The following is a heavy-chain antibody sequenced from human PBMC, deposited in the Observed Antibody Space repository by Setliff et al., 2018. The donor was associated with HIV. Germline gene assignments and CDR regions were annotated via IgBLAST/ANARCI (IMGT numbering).Heavy chain of an antibody. D-gene: IGHD4-4*01. V-gene: IGHV4-28*03. CDR3: VRVNYVRAYNNWFDP. Sequence: SETLSLTCSVSAYSIIINEWWGWIRQTPGKGLEWIGYIHYDGVTHYDSSLKSRVTISIDTSKNQFSLRLSSVTAVDTAVYYCVRVNYVRAYNNWFDPWGQGILVTVSS. J-gene: IGHJ5*02. CDR2: IHYDGVT. CDR1: AYSIIINEW.